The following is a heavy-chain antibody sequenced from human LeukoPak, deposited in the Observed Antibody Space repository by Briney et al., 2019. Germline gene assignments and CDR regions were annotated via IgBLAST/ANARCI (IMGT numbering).Heavy chain of an antibody. CDR2: ISAYNGNT. CDR3: ARVIEEGIVGATTLTDY. CDR1: GYTFTSYG. J-gene: IGHJ4*02. D-gene: IGHD1-26*01. Sequence: ASVKVSCKASGYTFTSYGISWVRQAPGQGLEWMGWISAYNGNTNYAQKLQGRVTMTTDTSTSTAYMELRSLRSDDTAVYYCARVIEEGIVGATTLTDYWGQGTLVTVSS. V-gene: IGHV1-18*01.